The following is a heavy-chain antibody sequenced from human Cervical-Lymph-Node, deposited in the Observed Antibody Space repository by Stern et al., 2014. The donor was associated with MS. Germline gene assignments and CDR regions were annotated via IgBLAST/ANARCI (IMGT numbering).Heavy chain of an antibody. Sequence: QVQLVESEGGVVQPGRSLRLSCAASGFTFRTYAMHWVRQAPGKGLEWVAVISYDGSNKYYADSVQGRFTISRDNSKNTLYLQMNSLRAEDTAIYFCARDMGYYDTSGYKSGFFDYWGQGTLVTVSS. V-gene: IGHV3-30*04. D-gene: IGHD3-22*01. CDR3: ARDMGYYDTSGYKSGFFDY. J-gene: IGHJ4*02. CDR2: ISYDGSNK. CDR1: GFTFRTYA.